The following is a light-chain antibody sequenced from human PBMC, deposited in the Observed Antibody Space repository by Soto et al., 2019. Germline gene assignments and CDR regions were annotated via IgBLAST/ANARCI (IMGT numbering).Light chain of an antibody. CDR2: EVS. CDR3: SSYTSSSTYV. J-gene: IGLJ1*01. CDR1: SSDVGGYNY. V-gene: IGLV2-14*01. Sequence: QSALTQPASVSGSPGQSITISCTGTSSDVGGYNYVSWYQQHPGKAPKLMIYEVSNRPSGVSNRFPGSKSGHTASLTISGLQAEDEADYYCSSYTSSSTYVFGTGTKVTVL.